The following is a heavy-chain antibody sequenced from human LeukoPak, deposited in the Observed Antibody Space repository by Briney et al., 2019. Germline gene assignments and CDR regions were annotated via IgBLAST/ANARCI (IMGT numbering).Heavy chain of an antibody. J-gene: IGHJ2*01. Sequence: VASVKVSCKASGYSFTAYPIHWVRQAPGQGLEWMGWMNPKRGTTNYAQNFQGRVTMTRDTSISTAYLELNSLRSDDAAIYFCARDRVEMDSVEWYLAVWGRGTLVTVSS. V-gene: IGHV1-2*02. CDR2: MNPKRGTT. CDR3: ARDRVEMDSVEWYLAV. CDR1: GYSFTAYP. D-gene: IGHD5-24*01.